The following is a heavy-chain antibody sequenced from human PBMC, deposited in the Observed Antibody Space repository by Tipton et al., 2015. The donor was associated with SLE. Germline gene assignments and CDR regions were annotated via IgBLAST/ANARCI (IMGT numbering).Heavy chain of an antibody. CDR1: GFTFDDYT. D-gene: IGHD5-18*01. CDR2: ISWDGGST. V-gene: IGHV3-43*01. J-gene: IGHJ6*02. CDR3: AKDMGGYSYGYGLYYYGMDV. Sequence: SLRLSCAVSGFTFDDYTMHWVRQAPGKGLEWVSLISWDGGSTYYADSVKGRFTISRDNSKNSLYLQMNSLRTEDTALYYCAKDMGGYSYGYGLYYYGMDVWGQGTTVTVSS.